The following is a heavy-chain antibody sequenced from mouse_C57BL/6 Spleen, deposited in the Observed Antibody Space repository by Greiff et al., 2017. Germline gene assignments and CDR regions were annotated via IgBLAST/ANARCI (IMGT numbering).Heavy chain of an antibody. V-gene: IGHV1-18*01. CDR2: INPNNGGT. CDR3: ARAPPGSSAMDY. Sequence: VQLKQSGPELVKPGASVKIPCKASGYTFTDYNMDWVKQSHGKSLEWIGDINPNNGGTIYNQKFKGKATLTVDKSSSTAYMELRSLTSEDTAVYYCARAPPGSSAMDYWGQGTSVTVSS. D-gene: IGHD1-1*01. J-gene: IGHJ4*01. CDR1: GYTFTDYN.